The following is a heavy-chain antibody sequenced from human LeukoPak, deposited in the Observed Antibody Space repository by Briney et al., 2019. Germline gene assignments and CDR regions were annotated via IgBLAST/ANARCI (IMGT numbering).Heavy chain of an antibody. V-gene: IGHV3-11*01. Sequence: GGSLRLSCAASGFTFTDYYISWIRQAPGKGLEWASFISGSGSPINYADSLKGRFTISRDNTKNSLYLQMNSLRAEDTAVYYCAREGRYYGSGNYYLRYYGMDVWGQGTTVTVSS. CDR2: ISGSGSPI. CDR1: GFTFTDYY. CDR3: AREGRYYGSGNYYLRYYGMDV. J-gene: IGHJ6*02. D-gene: IGHD3-10*01.